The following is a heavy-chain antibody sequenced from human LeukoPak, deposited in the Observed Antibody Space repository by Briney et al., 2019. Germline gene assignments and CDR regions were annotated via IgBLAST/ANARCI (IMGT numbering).Heavy chain of an antibody. J-gene: IGHJ4*02. CDR3: ARGNRESRAAAVTFDY. V-gene: IGHV4-31*03. Sequence: PSETLSLTCTVSGGSISSGGYYWSWIRQHPGKGLEWIGYIYYSGSTYYNPSLKSRVTISVDTSKNQFSLKLSSVTAADTAVYYCARGNRESRAAAVTFDYWGQGTLVTVSS. D-gene: IGHD6-13*01. CDR1: GGSISSGGYY. CDR2: IYYSGST.